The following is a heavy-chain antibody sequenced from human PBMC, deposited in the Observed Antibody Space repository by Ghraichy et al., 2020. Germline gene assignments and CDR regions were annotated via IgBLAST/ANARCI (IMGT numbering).Heavy chain of an antibody. J-gene: IGHJ6*03. V-gene: IGHV3-48*03. CDR1: GLTFSTYD. CDR3: VSPRGGYYYIDV. Sequence: GESLRLSCAASGLTFSTYDMAWVRRAPGKGLEWVAYINSGGDLIYYADSVKGRFTISRDNRRESLFLHMNTLRGEDTAVYYCVSPRGGYYYIDVWGTGTTVTVSS. CDR2: INSGGDLI.